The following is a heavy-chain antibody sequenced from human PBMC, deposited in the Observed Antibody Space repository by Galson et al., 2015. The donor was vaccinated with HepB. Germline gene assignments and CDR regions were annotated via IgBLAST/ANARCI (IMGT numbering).Heavy chain of an antibody. D-gene: IGHD3-10*01. Sequence: SVKVSCKASGGTFSSYTISWVRQAPGQGLEWMGRIIPILGIANYAQKFQGRVTITADKSTSTAYMELSSLRSEDTAVYYCARDLNGSGSYYWAYWGQGTLVTVSS. CDR3: ARDLNGSGSYYWAY. J-gene: IGHJ4*02. CDR2: IIPILGIA. CDR1: GGTFSSYT. V-gene: IGHV1-69*04.